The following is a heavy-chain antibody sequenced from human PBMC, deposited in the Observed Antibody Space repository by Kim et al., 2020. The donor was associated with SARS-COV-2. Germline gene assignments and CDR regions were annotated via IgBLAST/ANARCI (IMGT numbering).Heavy chain of an antibody. V-gene: IGHV1-46*01. Sequence: ASVKVSCKASGYTFTSYYMHWVRQAPGQGLEWMGISNPSGGSTSYAQKFQGRVTMTRDTSTSTVYMELSSLRSEDTAVYYCARGITIFGVEYLTDAFDIWGQGTMVTVSS. CDR2: SNPSGGST. CDR1: GYTFTSYY. J-gene: IGHJ3*02. D-gene: IGHD3-3*01. CDR3: ARGITIFGVEYLTDAFDI.